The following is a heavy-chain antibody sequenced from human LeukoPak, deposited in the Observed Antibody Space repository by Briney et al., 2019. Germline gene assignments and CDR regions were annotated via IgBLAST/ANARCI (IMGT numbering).Heavy chain of an antibody. CDR3: ARVLLDDG. V-gene: IGHV3-30-3*01. CDR1: GFTFSRYA. J-gene: IGHJ4*02. Sequence: GGSLRLSCAASGFTFSRYAMHWVRQAPGKGLEGVALISYDGGNKYYADSVRGRFTISRDNSKNSLYLQMNRRRAEDTAVYYRARVLLDDGWGQGTLVTVPS. D-gene: IGHD2-21*01. CDR2: ISYDGGNK.